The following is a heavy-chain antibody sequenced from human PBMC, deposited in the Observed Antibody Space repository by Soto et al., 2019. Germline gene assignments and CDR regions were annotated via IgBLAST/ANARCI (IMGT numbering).Heavy chain of an antibody. CDR3: AREEVGYCSGGRCYYYVMDV. V-gene: IGHV4-4*07. D-gene: IGHD2-15*01. CDR2: IYTSGNT. Sequence: SETLSLTCTVSGGSISSYYWSWIRQPAGKGLEWIGRIYTSGNTNYNPSLQSRVTMSVDTSKNQFSLKLSSVTAADTAVYYCAREEVGYCSGGRCYYYVMDVWGQGTTVTVSS. J-gene: IGHJ6*02. CDR1: GGSISSYY.